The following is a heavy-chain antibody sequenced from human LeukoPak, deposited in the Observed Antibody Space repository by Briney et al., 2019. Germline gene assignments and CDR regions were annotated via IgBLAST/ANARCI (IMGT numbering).Heavy chain of an antibody. J-gene: IGHJ4*02. CDR1: GGSFSGYY. CDR2: IYYSGTT. Sequence: SETLSLTCAVYGGSFSGYYWNWIRQHPGKGLEWIGYIYYSGTTSYDPPLKSRVTISVDTSKNQFSLKLNSLTAADTAVYYCARRGSENSFDYWGQGTLVTVSS. CDR3: ARRGSENSFDY. D-gene: IGHD1-26*01. V-gene: IGHV4-31*11.